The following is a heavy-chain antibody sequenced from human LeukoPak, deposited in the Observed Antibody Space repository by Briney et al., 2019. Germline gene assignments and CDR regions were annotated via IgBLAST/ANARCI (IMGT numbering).Heavy chain of an antibody. D-gene: IGHD1-26*01. CDR2: INPNSGGT. Sequence: ASVKVSCKASGYTFTGYYMHWVRQAPRQGLEWMGWINPNSGGTNYAQKFQGRVTMTRDTSISTAYMELRSLRSDDTAVYYCARASIVGDTTPNWFDPWGQGTLVTVSS. V-gene: IGHV1-2*02. CDR1: GYTFTGYY. J-gene: IGHJ5*02. CDR3: ARASIVGDTTPNWFDP.